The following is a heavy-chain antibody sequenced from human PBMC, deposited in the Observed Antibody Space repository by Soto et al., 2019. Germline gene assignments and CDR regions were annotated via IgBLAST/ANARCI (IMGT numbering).Heavy chain of an antibody. J-gene: IGHJ4*02. V-gene: IGHV4-30-2*01. CDR2: ILHSGST. Sequence: SETLSLTCAVSDVSISSGAYSCSWIQQPPGKGLEWIASILHSGSTYYDPSLKSRVSISLDRSKNQFSLNLISVTAADTAVYYCARAAAITHPFANWGRGTMATVSS. CDR1: DVSISSGAYS. D-gene: IGHD6-25*01. CDR3: ARAAAITHPFAN.